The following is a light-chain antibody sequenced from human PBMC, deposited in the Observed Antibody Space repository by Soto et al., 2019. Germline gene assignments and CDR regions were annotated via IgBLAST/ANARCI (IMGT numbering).Light chain of an antibody. CDR3: QQYNNWPWT. V-gene: IGKV3-15*01. CDR2: GAS. CDR1: QSVSSN. J-gene: IGKJ1*01. Sequence: EIVGTQSPATLSVSPGERATLSCRASQSVSSNLGWYQKKPGQAPRLLIYGASTRATGIPARFSGSGSGTEFNLTISRLQSEDFAVYYCQQYNNWPWTFGQGTKLDIK.